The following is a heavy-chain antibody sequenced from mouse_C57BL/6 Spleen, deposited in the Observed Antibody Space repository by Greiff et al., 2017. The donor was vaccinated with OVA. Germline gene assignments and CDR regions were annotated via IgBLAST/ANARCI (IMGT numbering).Heavy chain of an antibody. V-gene: IGHV3-6*01. D-gene: IGHD4-1*02. CDR3: ARGATGFDY. Sequence: EVQLQESGPGLVKPSQSLSLTCSVTGYSITSGYYWNWIRQFPGNKLEWMGYISYDGSNNYNPSLKNRTSITRDTSKNQFFLKLKSVTTEDTATYYCARGATGFDYWGQGTTLTVSS. J-gene: IGHJ2*01. CDR2: ISYDGSN. CDR1: GYSITSGYY.